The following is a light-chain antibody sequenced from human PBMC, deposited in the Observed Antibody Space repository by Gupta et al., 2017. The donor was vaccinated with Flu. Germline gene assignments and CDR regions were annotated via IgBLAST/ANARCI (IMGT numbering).Light chain of an antibody. Sequence: SPVTLSMSPGERATLSCRASQSVSNSLAWYQQKPGQAPRLLIYDASNRATGISARFSGSGYGTDFTLTINGLEPDDFAVYYCQQRINWPTFGQGTRVEMK. CDR1: QSVSNS. CDR3: QQRINWPT. CDR2: DAS. V-gene: IGKV3-11*01. J-gene: IGKJ1*01.